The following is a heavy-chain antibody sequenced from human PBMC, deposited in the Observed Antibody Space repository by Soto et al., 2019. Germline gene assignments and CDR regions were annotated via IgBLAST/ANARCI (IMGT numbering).Heavy chain of an antibody. Sequence: QPGGSLRLSCAASGFTFSAFNMQWVRQAPGKGLEWVSYISSDTRMTSHVDSVKGRFTISRDNAKNSLYLQMNSLRDEDTAVYYCVRGRPEDTSLQYWGQGTLVTVSS. J-gene: IGHJ1*01. V-gene: IGHV3-48*02. CDR1: GFTFSAFN. CDR2: ISSDTRMT. CDR3: VRGRPEDTSLQY. D-gene: IGHD5-18*01.